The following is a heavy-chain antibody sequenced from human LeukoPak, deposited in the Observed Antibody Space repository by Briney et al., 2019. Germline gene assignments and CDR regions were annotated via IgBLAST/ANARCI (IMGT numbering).Heavy chain of an antibody. Sequence: SETLSLTCTVSGYSISSGYYWAWIRQPPGKGLEWIGNFHHSGGIYYNPSLKSRVAISVDTSKNQFSLKLTSVTAADTAVYYCARVAVGTRTDYYYYYMDVWGKGTTVTVSS. CDR2: FHHSGGI. V-gene: IGHV4-38-2*02. CDR1: GYSISSGYY. CDR3: ARVAVGTRTDYYYYYMDV. D-gene: IGHD6-19*01. J-gene: IGHJ6*03.